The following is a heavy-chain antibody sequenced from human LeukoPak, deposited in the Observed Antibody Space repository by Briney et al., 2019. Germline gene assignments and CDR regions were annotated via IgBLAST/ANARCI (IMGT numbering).Heavy chain of an antibody. CDR3: AKGQGGSSSGFDY. D-gene: IGHD6-6*01. CDR1: GFTFSNYA. V-gene: IGHV3-23*01. Sequence: PGGSLRLSCAASGFTFSNYAMVWVRQAPGKGLEWVSALSSTGATTYYADSVKGRFTISRDNSKKTVYLQMNSLSAEDTAVYYCAKGQGGSSSGFDYWGQGTLVTVSS. J-gene: IGHJ4*02. CDR2: LSSTGATT.